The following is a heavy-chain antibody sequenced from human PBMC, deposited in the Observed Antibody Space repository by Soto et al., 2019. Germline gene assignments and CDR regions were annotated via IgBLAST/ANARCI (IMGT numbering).Heavy chain of an antibody. Sequence: QVQLQESGPGLVKPSQTLSLTCTVSDDSFSSGGYYWSWIRQPPGKDLEWIGYIYYSGSAYYNPFLKSRVNMSIDTSKNQFSLNLRSVTAADTAIYYCACLTMLGFFDYWGQGTLVPVSS. D-gene: IGHD3-10*02. CDR1: DDSFSSGGYY. V-gene: IGHV4-31*03. J-gene: IGHJ4*02. CDR3: ACLTMLGFFDY. CDR2: IYYSGSA.